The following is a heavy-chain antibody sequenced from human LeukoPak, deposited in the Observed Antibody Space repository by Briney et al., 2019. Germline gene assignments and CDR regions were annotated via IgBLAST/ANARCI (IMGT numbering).Heavy chain of an antibody. V-gene: IGHV3-30*02. CDR2: IRYDGSNK. Sequence: VGSLRLSCAASGVTFSSYGIHCGRQAPGKGLWWVAFIRYDGSNKYYADSVKGPFTISRDNAKNSLYLQMNSLRAEDTAVYYCARVTTYYYYYYMDVWGKGTTVTVSS. CDR3: ARVTTYYYYYYMDV. D-gene: IGHD4-11*01. J-gene: IGHJ6*03. CDR1: GVTFSSYG.